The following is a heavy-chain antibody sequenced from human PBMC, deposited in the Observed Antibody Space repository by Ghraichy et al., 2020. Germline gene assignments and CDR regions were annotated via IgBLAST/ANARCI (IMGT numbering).Heavy chain of an antibody. CDR2: ILHSGIT. D-gene: IGHD1-26*01. CDR3: ARLGSGSFNFYYYYMDV. V-gene: IGHV4-59*08. CDR1: GASITNFY. J-gene: IGHJ6*03. Sequence: SETLSLTCNVSGASITNFYWAWIRQPPGKGLEWIGYILHSGITDYNPSLKSRLTMSVDTSRKQFSLRMRSVTASATAVYYCARLGSGSFNFYYYYMDVWGKGTSVTVSS.